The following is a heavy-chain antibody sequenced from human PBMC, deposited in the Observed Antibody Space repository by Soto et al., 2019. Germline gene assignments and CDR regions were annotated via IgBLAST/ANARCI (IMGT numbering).Heavy chain of an antibody. V-gene: IGHV4-31*03. Sequence: KASETLSLTCTVSGGSISSGGYYWSWIRQHPGKGLEWIGYIYYSGSTYYNPSLKSRVTISVDTSKNQFSLKLSSVTAADTAVYYCARTEGYYDSSGYYEGRGYYFDYWGQGTLVTVSS. D-gene: IGHD3-22*01. CDR2: IYYSGST. CDR3: ARTEGYYDSSGYYEGRGYYFDY. CDR1: GGSISSGGYY. J-gene: IGHJ4*02.